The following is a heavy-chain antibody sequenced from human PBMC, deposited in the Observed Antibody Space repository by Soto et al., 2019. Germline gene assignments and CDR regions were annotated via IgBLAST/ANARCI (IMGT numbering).Heavy chain of an antibody. J-gene: IGHJ2*01. CDR2: IITILGIA. CDR3: ARDTPLVVITRGYFDL. V-gene: IGHV1-69*08. Sequence: QVQLVQSGAEVKKPGSSVKVSCKASGGTFSSYTISWVRQAPGQGREWMGRIITILGIANYAQKFQGRVTITADQSTSTGYMAMSRLRSEDTGVYYCARDTPLVVITRGYFDLWGRGTLFTVSS. CDR1: GGTFSSYT. D-gene: IGHD3-22*01.